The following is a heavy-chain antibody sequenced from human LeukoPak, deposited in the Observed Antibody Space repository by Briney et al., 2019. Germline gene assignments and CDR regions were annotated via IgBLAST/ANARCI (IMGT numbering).Heavy chain of an antibody. V-gene: IGHV4-39*01. J-gene: IGHJ4*02. CDR2: IYYSGST. CDR3: ARGSGFIWVLGYFDY. Sequence: SETLSLTCTVSGGSISSSSYYWGWIRQPPGKGLEWIGSIYYSGSTYYNPSLKSRVTISVDTSKNQFSLKLSSVTAADTAVYYCARGSGFIWVLGYFDYWGQGTLVTVSS. CDR1: GGSISSSSYY. D-gene: IGHD3-22*01.